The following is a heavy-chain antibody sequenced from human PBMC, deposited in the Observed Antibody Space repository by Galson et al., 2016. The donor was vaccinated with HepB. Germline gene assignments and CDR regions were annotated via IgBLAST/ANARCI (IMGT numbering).Heavy chain of an antibody. J-gene: IGHJ2*01. CDR2: ISYDSSQE. Sequence: SLRLSCAASGFPFRTYGMHWVRQAPGKGLEWVAVISYDSSQEYYADSVKGRFTVSRDNSKKMLYFQMNNLTTEDTAVYYCAKDPGPDWYFDIWGRGTLVSVSS. V-gene: IGHV3-30*18. CDR1: GFPFRTYG. CDR3: AKDPGPDWYFDI.